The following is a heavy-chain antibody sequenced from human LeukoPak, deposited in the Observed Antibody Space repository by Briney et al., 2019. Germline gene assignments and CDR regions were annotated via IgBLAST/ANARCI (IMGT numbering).Heavy chain of an antibody. D-gene: IGHD6-13*01. CDR2: IYHSGST. CDR1: GYSISSGYY. J-gene: IGHJ6*02. V-gene: IGHV4-38-2*02. Sequence: SETLSLTCTVSGYSISSGYYWGWIRQPPGKGLEWIGSIYHSGSTYYNPSLKSRVTISVDTSKNQFSLKLSSVTAADTAVYYCARVVAAGTFYYYGMDVWGQGTTVTVSS. CDR3: ARVVAAGTFYYYGMDV.